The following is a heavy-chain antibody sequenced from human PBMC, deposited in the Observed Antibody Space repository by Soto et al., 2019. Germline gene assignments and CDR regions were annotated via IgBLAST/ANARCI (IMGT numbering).Heavy chain of an antibody. CDR3: ARDDILTGYCLDY. CDR2: INHSGST. CDR1: GGSFSGYY. V-gene: IGHV4-34*01. D-gene: IGHD3-9*01. Sequence: SETLSLTCAVYGGSFSGYYWSWIRQPPGKGLEWIGEINHSGSTNYNPSLKSRVTISVDTSKNQFSLKLSSVTAADTAVYYCARDDILTGYCLDYWGQGTLVTVSS. J-gene: IGHJ4*02.